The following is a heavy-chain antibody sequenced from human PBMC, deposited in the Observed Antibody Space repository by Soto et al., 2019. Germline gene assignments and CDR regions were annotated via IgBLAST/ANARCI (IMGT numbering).Heavy chain of an antibody. CDR1: GGSFSGYY. J-gene: IGHJ6*02. CDR3: SRVHISRIYYYYYGMDV. CDR2: INHSGST. V-gene: IGHV4-34*01. Sequence: PSETLSLTCAVYGGSFSGYYWSWIRQPPGKGLEWIGEINHSGSTNYNPALKSRVTISVDTSKNQFSLKLSSVTAADTAVYYCSRVHISRIYYYYYGMDVWGQGTTVTVSS. D-gene: IGHD2-15*01.